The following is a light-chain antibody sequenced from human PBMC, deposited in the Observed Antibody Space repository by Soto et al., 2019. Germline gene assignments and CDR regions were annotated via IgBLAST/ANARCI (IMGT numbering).Light chain of an antibody. V-gene: IGKV1-39*01. CDR3: HQSYSTPFT. CDR2: AAS. J-gene: IGKJ3*01. Sequence: DIQMTQSPSSLSASVGDRVTITCRASQSISSYLNWYQQKPGKAPMLLIYAASSLQSGVPSRFRGSGSGTEFTHTISRLQPEDYATDYCHQSYSTPFTCGPGTKVDSK. CDR1: QSISSY.